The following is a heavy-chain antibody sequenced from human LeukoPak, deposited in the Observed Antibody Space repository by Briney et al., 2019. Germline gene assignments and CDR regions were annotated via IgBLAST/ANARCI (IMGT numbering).Heavy chain of an antibody. CDR3: ARGASRAFDI. CDR2: ISSTSNTI. V-gene: IGHV3-48*02. J-gene: IGHJ3*02. CDR1: GFITFSSYS. Sequence: GSLRLSCTDSGFITFSSYSRNWVRQAPGKGLEWVSYISSTSNTIYYADSVKGRFTISRDNAKNSLYLQMNSLRDEDTAVYYCARGASRAFDIWGPGTMVTVSS.